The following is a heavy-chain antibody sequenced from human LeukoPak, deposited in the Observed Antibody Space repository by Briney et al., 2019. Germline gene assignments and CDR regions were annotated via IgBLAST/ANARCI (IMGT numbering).Heavy chain of an antibody. Sequence: GGSLRLSCAASGFTFSSYAMSWVRQAPGKGLEWVSAISGSGGSTYYADSVKGRFTISRDNSKNTLYLQMNSLRADDTAVYYCAKGGKYQLLEGFDYWGQGTLVTVSS. J-gene: IGHJ4*02. V-gene: IGHV3-23*01. CDR1: GFTFSSYA. D-gene: IGHD2-2*01. CDR3: AKGGKYQLLEGFDY. CDR2: ISGSGGST.